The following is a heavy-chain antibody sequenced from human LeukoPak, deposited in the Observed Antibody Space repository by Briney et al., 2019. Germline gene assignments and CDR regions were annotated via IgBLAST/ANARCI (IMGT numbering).Heavy chain of an antibody. CDR1: GFTFSDYY. CDR2: ISSSGSTI. Sequence: GGSLRLSCAASGFTFSDYYMSWIRQAPGKGLEWVSYISSSGSTIYYADSVKGRFTISRDNAKNPLYLQMNSLRAEDTAVYYCAREGSGWENHDAFDIWGQGTMVTVSS. D-gene: IGHD6-19*01. V-gene: IGHV3-11*01. J-gene: IGHJ3*02. CDR3: AREGSGWENHDAFDI.